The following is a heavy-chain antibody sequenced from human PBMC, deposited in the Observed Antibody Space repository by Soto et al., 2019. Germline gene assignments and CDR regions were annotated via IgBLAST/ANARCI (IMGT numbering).Heavy chain of an antibody. CDR1: GGAISSGDYY. CDR3: ARAPPLKYTYGLRGAFDI. CDR2: IYYSGST. D-gene: IGHD5-18*01. Sequence: QVQLQESGPGLVKPSQTLSLTCTVSGGAISSGDYYWSWIRQPPGKGLEWVGDIYYSGSTYYNPSLKSRVTRSVDTAKNQFSLKLSSVTAADTAVYYCARAPPLKYTYGLRGAFDIWGQGTMVTVSS. V-gene: IGHV4-30-4*01. J-gene: IGHJ3*02.